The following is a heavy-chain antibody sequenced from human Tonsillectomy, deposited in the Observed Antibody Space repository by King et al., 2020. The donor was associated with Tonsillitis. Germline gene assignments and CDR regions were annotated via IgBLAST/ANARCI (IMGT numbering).Heavy chain of an antibody. J-gene: IGHJ4*02. CDR2: ISKSGRTT. Sequence: QLVQSGGGLAQPGGSLRLSCAVSGFTFNTYAMGWVRQAPGKGLEWVASISKSGRTTYYADSVRGRFTISRDNSKNTLFLQVSSLRAEDTAVYYCAKCPPSVVAYFDYWGRGTLVTVSA. CDR3: AKCPPSVVAYFDY. CDR1: GFTFNTYA. D-gene: IGHD5-12*01. V-gene: IGHV3-23*04.